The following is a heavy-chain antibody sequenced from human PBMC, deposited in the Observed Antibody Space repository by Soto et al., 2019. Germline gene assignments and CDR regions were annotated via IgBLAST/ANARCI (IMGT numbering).Heavy chain of an antibody. V-gene: IGHV3-53*01. D-gene: IGHD4-17*01. CDR2: IHSDGTA. CDR1: GFTVRTNY. CDR3: ARDPFGTDNGGIADFDH. J-gene: IGHJ4*02. Sequence: EVHLVESGGDLVQPGGSLRLSCAASGFTVRTNYMNWVRQAPGKGLQRVSVIHSDGTAYYADSVKGRFTISRDVSKNTLYLQMNSLRAEDTAIYYCARDPFGTDNGGIADFDHWGQGTLVTVSS.